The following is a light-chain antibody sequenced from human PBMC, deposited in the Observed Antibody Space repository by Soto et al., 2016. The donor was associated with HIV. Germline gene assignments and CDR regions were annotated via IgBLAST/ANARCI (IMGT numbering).Light chain of an antibody. CDR3: QQSSRTPRT. CDR2: AAS. Sequence: AIRMTQSPSPFSASTGDRVTFTCRASQGISSDLAWYQQKPGKAPKLLIYAASTLQSGVPSRFSGSGSGTDFTLTISSLQHEDLATYYCQQSSRTPRTFGQGTKVEI. J-gene: IGKJ1*01. V-gene: IGKV1-8*01. CDR1: QGISSD.